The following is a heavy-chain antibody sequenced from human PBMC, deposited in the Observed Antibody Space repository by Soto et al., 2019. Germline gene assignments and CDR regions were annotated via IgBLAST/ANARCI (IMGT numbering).Heavy chain of an antibody. CDR3: ARVWGSIDY. D-gene: IGHD3-16*01. CDR1: GYTFTNYV. CDR2: MNPKSGNT. Sequence: QVQLVQSGAEVKKPGASVKVSCKASGYTFTNYVINWVRQATGQGLEWMGWMNPKSGNTGFAQQFQGRVTMTRNTAISTAYVELSSLRSEDTAVYYCARVWGSIDYWGQGTLVTVSS. J-gene: IGHJ4*02. V-gene: IGHV1-8*01.